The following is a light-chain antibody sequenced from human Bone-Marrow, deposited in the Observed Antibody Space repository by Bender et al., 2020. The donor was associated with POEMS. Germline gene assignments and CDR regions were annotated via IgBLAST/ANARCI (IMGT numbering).Light chain of an antibody. V-gene: IGLV4-69*01. CDR2: VNKDGSH. J-gene: IGLJ3*02. CDR1: SGHSTYA. CDR3: LTWGPGIRV. Sequence: QLVVTQSPSASASLGASVTITCTLSSGHSTYAISWHQQQPGKGPRFLMNVNKDGSHTKGDGIPDRFSGSRSGAECHLTISSLQSEDEADYYCLTWGPGIRVFGGGTKLIVL.